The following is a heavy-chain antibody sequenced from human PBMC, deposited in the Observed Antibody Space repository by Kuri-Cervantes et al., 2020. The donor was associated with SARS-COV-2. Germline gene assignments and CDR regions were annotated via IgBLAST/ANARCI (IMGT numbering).Heavy chain of an antibody. Sequence: SETLSLTCAVSGYSISSGYYWGWIRQPPGKGLEWIGSIYHSGSTYYNPSLKSRVTISVDTSKNQFSLKLSSVTAADTAVYYCATCIAAAGSYYFGYWGQGTLVTVSS. J-gene: IGHJ4*02. CDR2: IYHSGST. D-gene: IGHD6-13*01. CDR1: GYSISSGYY. V-gene: IGHV4-38-2*01. CDR3: ATCIAAAGSYYFGY.